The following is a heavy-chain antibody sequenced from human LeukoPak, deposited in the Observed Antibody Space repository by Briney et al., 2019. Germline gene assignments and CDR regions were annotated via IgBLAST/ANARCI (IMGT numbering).Heavy chain of an antibody. CDR3: ARDEMAADY. J-gene: IGHJ4*02. CDR2: IYSGGST. Sequence: RPGGSLRLSCAASGFTVSSNYMSWVRQAPGKGLEWVSVIYSGGSTYYADSVKGRFAISRHNSKNTLYLEMNSLRPEDTAVYYCARDEMAADYWGQGTLVTVSS. V-gene: IGHV3-53*04. CDR1: GFTVSSNY.